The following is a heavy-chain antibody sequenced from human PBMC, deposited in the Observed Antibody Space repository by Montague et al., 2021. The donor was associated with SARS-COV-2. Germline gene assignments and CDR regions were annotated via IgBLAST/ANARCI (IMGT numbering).Heavy chain of an antibody. J-gene: IGHJ6*02. Sequence: SLRLSCAASGFTFSSYWMHWVRQAPGKGLVWVSRINSDGSSTGYADSVKGRFTISRDNAKNTLYLQMNSLRAEDTAVYYCARAWYSSSWIYYYYYGMDVWGQGTTVTVSS. CDR1: GFTFSSYW. CDR3: ARAWYSSSWIYYYYYGMDV. CDR2: INSDGSST. V-gene: IGHV3-74*01. D-gene: IGHD6-13*01.